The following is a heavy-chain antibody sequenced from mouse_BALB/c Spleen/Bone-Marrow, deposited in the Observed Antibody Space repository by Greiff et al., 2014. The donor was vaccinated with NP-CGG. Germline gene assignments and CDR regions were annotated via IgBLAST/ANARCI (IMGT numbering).Heavy chain of an antibody. CDR1: GFNIKDTY. CDR3: DCYYYCSCSFAY. D-gene: IGHD1-1*01. CDR2: IDPANGNT. Sequence: DVKLVESGAELVKPGASVKLSCTASGFNIKDTYMHWVKQRPEQGLEWIGRIDPANGNTKYDQKFQGKATITADTSSNTAYLQLSSLTSEDTAVYYCDCYYYCSCSFAYWGQGTLVTVSA. J-gene: IGHJ3*01. V-gene: IGHV14-3*02.